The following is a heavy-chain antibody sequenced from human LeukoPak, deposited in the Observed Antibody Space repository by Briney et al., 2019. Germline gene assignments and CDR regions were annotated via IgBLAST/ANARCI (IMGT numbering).Heavy chain of an antibody. D-gene: IGHD3-3*01. CDR1: GFTFSNAW. CDR2: IKSKTDGGTT. V-gene: IGHV3-15*01. J-gene: IGHJ4*02. Sequence: GGSLRLSCAASGFTFSNAWMSWVRQAPGKGLEWVGRIKSKTDGGTTDYAAPVKGRFTISRDDSKNTLYLQMNSLKTEDTAVYYCTTALMDYDFWSGYRLIDYWGQGTLVTVSS. CDR3: TTALMDYDFWSGYRLIDY.